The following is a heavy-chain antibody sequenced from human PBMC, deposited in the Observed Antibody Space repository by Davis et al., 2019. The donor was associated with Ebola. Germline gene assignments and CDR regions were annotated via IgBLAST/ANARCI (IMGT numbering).Heavy chain of an antibody. V-gene: IGHV3-23*01. J-gene: IGHJ5*02. CDR1: GFTFSSYV. CDR2: ITGSGDMT. Sequence: GESLKISCAASGFTFSSYVITWVRQAPGKGPEWVPAITGSGDMTTYADSVKGRFTISRDNSKNTLYLQMNSLRVEDSAVYHCVKKRPLVPGNSWFDAWGQGTLVTVSA. D-gene: IGHD1-1*01. CDR3: VKKRPLVPGNSWFDA.